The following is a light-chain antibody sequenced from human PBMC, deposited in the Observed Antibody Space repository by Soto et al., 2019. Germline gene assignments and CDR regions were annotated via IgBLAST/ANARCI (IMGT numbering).Light chain of an antibody. CDR2: END. CDR3: DTWDSSLSAGV. CDR1: NSKIGNNY. V-gene: IGLV1-51*02. Sequence: QSVLTQPPSVSAAPGQKVTISLSGSNSKIGNNYVSWYQQLPGTAPKLLIYENDKRPSGIPDRFSGSKSGTSATLGITGLQAGDEADYYCDTWDSSLSAGVFGGGTKLTVL. J-gene: IGLJ3*02.